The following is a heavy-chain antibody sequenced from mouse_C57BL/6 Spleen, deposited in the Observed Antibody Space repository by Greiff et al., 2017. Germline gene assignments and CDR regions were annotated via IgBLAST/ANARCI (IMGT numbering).Heavy chain of an antibody. CDR3: ARDDYYAMYY. Sequence: EVQLQQSGPELVKPGASVKISCKASGYTFTDYYMNWVKQSHGKSLEWIGDINPNNGGTSYNQQFKGKATLTVDTSSSTAYMELRSLTSEDSAVYYCARDDYYAMYYWGQGTSVTVSS. CDR1: GYTFTDYY. V-gene: IGHV1-26*01. J-gene: IGHJ4*01. CDR2: INPNNGGT.